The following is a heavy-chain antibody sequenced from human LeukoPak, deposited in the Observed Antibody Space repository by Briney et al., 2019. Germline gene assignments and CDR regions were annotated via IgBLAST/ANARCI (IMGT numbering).Heavy chain of an antibody. CDR1: GGSISSSSYY. Sequence: SETLSLTCTVSGGSISSSSYYWGWIRQPPGKGLEWNGSIYYSGSTYYNPSLKSQVTISVDTSKNQFSLKLSSVTAADTAVYYCARQRLSTVDAFDIWGQGTMVTVSS. CDR2: IYYSGST. CDR3: ARQRLSTVDAFDI. J-gene: IGHJ3*02. D-gene: IGHD2-2*01. V-gene: IGHV4-39*01.